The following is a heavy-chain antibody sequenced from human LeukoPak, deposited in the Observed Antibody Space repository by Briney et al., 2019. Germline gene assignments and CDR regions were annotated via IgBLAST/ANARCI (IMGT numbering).Heavy chain of an antibody. CDR2: IYYSGST. J-gene: IGHJ4*02. CDR1: GGSISNYY. V-gene: IGHV4-59*08. Sequence: SETLSLTCTVSGGSISNYYWSWIRQPPGKGLEWIGYIYYSGSTNYNPSLKSRVTISVDTSKNQFSLKLSSVTAADTAVYYCARRPSSGWYLNYYDSSGPLYYFDYWGQGTLVTVSS. D-gene: IGHD3-22*01. CDR3: ARRPSSGWYLNYYDSSGPLYYFDY.